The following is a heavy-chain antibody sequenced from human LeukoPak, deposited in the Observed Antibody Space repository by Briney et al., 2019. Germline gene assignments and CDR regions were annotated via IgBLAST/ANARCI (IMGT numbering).Heavy chain of an antibody. V-gene: IGHV3-21*01. CDR1: GFTFSSYS. CDR2: ISSSSSYI. Sequence: GGSLRLSCAASGFTFSSYSMNWVRRAPGKGLEWVSSISSSSSYIYYADSVKGRFTISRDNAKNSLYLQMNSLGAEDTAVYYSARVVAAQYYYYGMDVWGKGTTVTVSS. D-gene: IGHD2-15*01. CDR3: ARVVAAQYYYYGMDV. J-gene: IGHJ6*04.